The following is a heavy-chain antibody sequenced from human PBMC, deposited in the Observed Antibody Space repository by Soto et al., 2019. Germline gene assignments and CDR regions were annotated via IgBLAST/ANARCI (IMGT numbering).Heavy chain of an antibody. CDR1: GDTFDSCG. CDR2: ISAFNGDT. D-gene: IGHD5-12*01. CDR3: ARHSGYDYVFDY. V-gene: IGHV1-18*04. J-gene: IGHJ4*02. Sequence: VSVKVCSKACGDTFDSCGRSSVRQATGQGLEWMGWISAFNGDTNYAQKFQGRVSMTRDTSTSTAYMELSSLRFDDTAVYYCARHSGYDYVFDYWGQGTLVTVSS.